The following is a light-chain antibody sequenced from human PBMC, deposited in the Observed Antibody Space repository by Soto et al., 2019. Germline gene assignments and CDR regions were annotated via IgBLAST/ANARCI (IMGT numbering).Light chain of an antibody. Sequence: VVLSQSPGTLSLSTGDRATLSCGASQSVSSGYLAWYQQKPGQAPSLLIYGASSRATGIPDRFSGSGSGTDFTLTISRLEPEDFAVYFCQQYSNSPQTFGQRSNVDVK. CDR1: QSVSSGY. V-gene: IGKV3-20*01. CDR3: QQYSNSPQT. CDR2: GAS. J-gene: IGKJ2*01.